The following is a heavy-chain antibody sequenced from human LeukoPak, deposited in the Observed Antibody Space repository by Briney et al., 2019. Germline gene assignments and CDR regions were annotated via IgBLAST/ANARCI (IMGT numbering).Heavy chain of an antibody. D-gene: IGHD6-19*01. V-gene: IGHV1-18*01. J-gene: IGHJ4*02. CDR3: ASLWLRGTYYFDY. CDR1: GYTFTSDG. CDR2: ISAYNGNT. Sequence: ASVKVSCKASGYTFTSDGISWVRQAPGQGLEWMGWISAYNGNTNYAQKLQGRVTMTTDTSTSTAYMELRSLRSDDTAVYYSASLWLRGTYYFDYWGQGTLVTVSS.